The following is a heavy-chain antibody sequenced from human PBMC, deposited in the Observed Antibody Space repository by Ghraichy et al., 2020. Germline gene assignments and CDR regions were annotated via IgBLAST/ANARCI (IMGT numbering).Heavy chain of an antibody. CDR1: GFTFSNAW. D-gene: IGHD6-19*01. Sequence: GGSLRLSCAASGFTFSNAWMSWVRQAPGKGLEWVGRIKSKTEGGTTDYAAPVKGRFSISRDDSKTTWYLQMNSLKTADTAVYYCTTGLFTIGWYAGPDFDFWGQGTLVTVSS. CDR3: TTGLFTIGWYAGPDFDF. J-gene: IGHJ4*02. CDR2: IKSKTEGGTT. V-gene: IGHV3-15*01.